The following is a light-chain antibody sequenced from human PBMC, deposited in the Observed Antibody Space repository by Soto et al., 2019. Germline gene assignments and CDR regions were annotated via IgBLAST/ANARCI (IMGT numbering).Light chain of an antibody. CDR3: QQYNNWPPT. CDR1: QSVSSSY. J-gene: IGKJ1*01. CDR2: GAS. Sequence: EIVLTQSPGTQSLSPGERATLSCRSSQSVSSSYLAWYQQKPGQAPRLLIYGASTRATGIPAMFSGSGSGTEFTLTISSLQSEDFAVYYCQQYNNWPPTFGQGTKGDIK. V-gene: IGKV3-15*01.